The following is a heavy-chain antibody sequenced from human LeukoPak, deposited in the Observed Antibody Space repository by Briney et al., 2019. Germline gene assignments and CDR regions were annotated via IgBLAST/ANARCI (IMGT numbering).Heavy chain of an antibody. CDR2: IYYSGST. CDR1: GGSISSYY. D-gene: IGHD1-26*01. CDR3: ARRSYGEGWPFDY. J-gene: IGHJ4*02. Sequence: SETLSLTCTVSGGSISSYYWSWIQQPPGKGLEWMGNIYYSGSTNYNPSLKSRVTISVDTSKKQFSLKLSSVTAADTAVYYCARRSYGEGWPFDYWGQGTLVTVSS. V-gene: IGHV4-59*01.